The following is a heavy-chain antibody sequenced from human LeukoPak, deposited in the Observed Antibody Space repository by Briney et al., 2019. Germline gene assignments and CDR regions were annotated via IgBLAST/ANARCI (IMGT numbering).Heavy chain of an antibody. CDR3: AKALWFGELLLLSTDY. CDR1: GFTFSSYA. J-gene: IGHJ4*02. CDR2: VSGSGGST. D-gene: IGHD3-10*01. V-gene: IGHV3-23*01. Sequence: QPGGSLRLSCAASGFTFSSYAMSWVRQAPGKGLEWVSAVSGSGGSTYYADSVKGRSTIPRDPPKHTLYLQVNSLRAEDTVVYYCAKALWFGELLLLSTDYWGQGTLVTVSS.